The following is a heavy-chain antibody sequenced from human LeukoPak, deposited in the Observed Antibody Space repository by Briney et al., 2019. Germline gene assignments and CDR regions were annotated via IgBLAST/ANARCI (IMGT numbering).Heavy chain of an antibody. CDR1: AFTFDDYA. CDR3: ARSSGNYYYYGMDV. V-gene: IGHV3-9*01. Sequence: GGSLRLSCAASAFTFDDYAMHWVRQAPGKGLEWVSGISWNSGSIGYADSVKGRFTISRDNAKNSLYLQMNSLRAEDTALYHCARSSGNYYYYGMDVWGQGTTVTVSS. J-gene: IGHJ6*02. CDR2: ISWNSGSI.